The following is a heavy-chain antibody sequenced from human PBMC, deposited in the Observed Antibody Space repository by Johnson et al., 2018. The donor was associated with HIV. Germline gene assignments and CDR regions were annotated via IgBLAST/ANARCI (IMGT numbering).Heavy chain of an antibody. CDR3: ASTIFGVAWHAFDI. J-gene: IGHJ3*02. CDR1: GFTFSSYA. Sequence: QVQLVESGGDVVQPGRSLRLSCAASGFTFSSYAMHWVRQAPGTGLEWVAVISYDGSHIYYADSLKCLFTISRDNSKNTLYLQMTSLRAEDTAVYYCASTIFGVAWHAFDIWGQGTMVIVSS. D-gene: IGHD3-3*01. V-gene: IGHV3-30*04. CDR2: ISYDGSHI.